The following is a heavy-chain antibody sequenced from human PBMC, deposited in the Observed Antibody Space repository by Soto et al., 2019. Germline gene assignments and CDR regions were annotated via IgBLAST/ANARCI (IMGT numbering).Heavy chain of an antibody. CDR1: GYTFTSYV. J-gene: IGHJ4*02. V-gene: IGHV1-18*01. CDR3: ARGRYNWKRGSHFDY. CDR2: ISAYNGNT. Sequence: QVQLVQSGAEVKKPGASVKVSCKAPGYTFTSYVISWVRQAPGQGLEGMGWISAYNGNTNYAQKLQGRVTMTTDTSTSTAYMELRSLRSDDTAVYYCARGRYNWKRGSHFDYWGQGTLVTVSS. D-gene: IGHD1-20*01.